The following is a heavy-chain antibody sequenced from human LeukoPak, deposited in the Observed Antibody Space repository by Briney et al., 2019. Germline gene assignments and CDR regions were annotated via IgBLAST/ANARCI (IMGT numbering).Heavy chain of an antibody. D-gene: IGHD3-3*01. CDR1: GFTFSSYA. V-gene: IGHV3-23*01. J-gene: IGHJ6*03. Sequence: PGGSLRLSCAASGFTFSSYAMSWVRQAPGKGLEWVSAISGSGGSTYYADSVKGRFTISRDNSKNTLYLQMNSLRAEDTAVYYCARDRVEWTPRFLVQYYYMDVWGKGTTVTVSS. CDR2: ISGSGGST. CDR3: ARDRVEWTPRFLVQYYYMDV.